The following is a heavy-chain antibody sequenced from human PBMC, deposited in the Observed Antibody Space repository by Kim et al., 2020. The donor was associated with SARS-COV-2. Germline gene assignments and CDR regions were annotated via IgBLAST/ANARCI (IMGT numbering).Heavy chain of an antibody. CDR3: AALDSGQAPGGMWGEEPRHPVSWASTKGHSVFPLALCALRAAESKAALGCLVKEYF. CDR1: GYTFRNYW. J-gene: IGHJ1*01. D-gene: IGHD1-1*01. V-gene: IGHV3-7*01. Sequence: GGSLRLSCVASGYTFRNYWMSWVRQAPGKGLEWVAIKKGDGSEEHYVDSVKGRFTMSRDTARNSLSLQMNSLRTEDTAIYYCAALDSGQAPGGMWGEEPRHPVSWASTKGHSVFPLALCALRAAESKAALGCLVKEYF. CDR2: KKGDGSEE.